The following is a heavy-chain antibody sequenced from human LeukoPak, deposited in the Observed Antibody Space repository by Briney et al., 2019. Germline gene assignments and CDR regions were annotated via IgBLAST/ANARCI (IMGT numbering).Heavy chain of an antibody. CDR2: LRDSGSST. V-gene: IGHV3-23*01. Sequence: SGGSLRLSCAASGFAFSSYAMSWVRQAPGKGPEWVSGLRDSGSSTYYADSVKGRFTISRDNSKNTLYLQMNSLRAEDTAVYYCAKDITLAAASHAFDIWGQGTMVTVSS. CDR1: GFAFSSYA. D-gene: IGHD6-13*01. J-gene: IGHJ3*02. CDR3: AKDITLAAASHAFDI.